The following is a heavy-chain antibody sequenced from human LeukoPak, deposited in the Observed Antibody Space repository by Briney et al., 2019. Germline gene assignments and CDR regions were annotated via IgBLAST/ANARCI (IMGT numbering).Heavy chain of an antibody. CDR2: ISGSGGST. V-gene: IGHV3-23*01. Sequence: GGSLRLSCEVSGFPFTLYNMNWVRQAPGKGLEWVSAISGSGGSTYYADSVKGRFTISRDNSKNTLYLQMNSLRAEDTAVYYCAELGSGGTPYYFDYWGQGTLVTVSS. J-gene: IGHJ4*02. D-gene: IGHD2-15*01. CDR1: GFPFTLYN. CDR3: AELGSGGTPYYFDY.